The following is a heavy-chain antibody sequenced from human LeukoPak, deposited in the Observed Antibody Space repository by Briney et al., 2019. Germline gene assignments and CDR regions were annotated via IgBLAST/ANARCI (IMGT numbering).Heavy chain of an antibody. J-gene: IGHJ4*01. Sequence: AGSLRLSCEVSGFTFSSYHMNWVRQSPVKGLEWVASIKQGGSERHYVDSVKGRFTISRDNAQNSLYLQMNSLRAEDTAVYYCAREVVAAPGTVDYWGQGTLVTVSS. CDR1: GFTFSSYH. CDR2: IKQGGSER. CDR3: AREVVAAPGTVDY. D-gene: IGHD6-13*01. V-gene: IGHV3-7*03.